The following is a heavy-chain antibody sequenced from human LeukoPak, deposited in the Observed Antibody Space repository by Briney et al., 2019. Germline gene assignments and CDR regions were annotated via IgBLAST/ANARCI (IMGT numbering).Heavy chain of an antibody. J-gene: IGHJ6*02. CDR3: SKAAQG. V-gene: IGHV3-15*01. CDR1: GFSLSNAW. Sequence: GGSLRLSCAASGFSLSNAWMSWVRQAPGNGLEWVGRITSKTDGGTADYAAPVKGRFTISRDDSKNTLYLQKNSLKTEDTAVYYCSKAAQGWGRGTTVTVS. CDR2: ITSKTDGGTA.